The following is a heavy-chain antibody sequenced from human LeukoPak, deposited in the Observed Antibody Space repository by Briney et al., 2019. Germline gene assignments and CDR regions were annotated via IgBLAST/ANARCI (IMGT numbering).Heavy chain of an antibody. V-gene: IGHV3-48*01. CDR2: ISSSSTI. CDR3: ARGKRYSSSWFYNRFDP. D-gene: IGHD6-13*01. Sequence: GGSLRLSCAASGFTFSSYTMNWVRQAPWKGLEWVSYISSSSTIYYADSVKGRFTISRDNAKNSLYLQMNSLRAGDTAVYYCARGKRYSSSWFYNRFDPWGQGTLVTVSS. J-gene: IGHJ5*02. CDR1: GFTFSSYT.